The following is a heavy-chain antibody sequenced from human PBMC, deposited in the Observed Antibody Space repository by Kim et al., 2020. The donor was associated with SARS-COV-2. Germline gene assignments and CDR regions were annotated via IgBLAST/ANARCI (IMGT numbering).Heavy chain of an antibody. CDR3: AHYHSRNYYALDY. V-gene: IGHV4-39*01. Sequence: NPSLQSRLTISLDTSKNQFSLKLTSATAADTAVYYCAHYHSRNYYALDYWGPGTLVTVSS. J-gene: IGHJ4*02. D-gene: IGHD3-10*01.